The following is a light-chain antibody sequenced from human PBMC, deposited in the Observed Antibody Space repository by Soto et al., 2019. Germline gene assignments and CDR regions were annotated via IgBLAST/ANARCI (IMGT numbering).Light chain of an antibody. CDR2: DAS. V-gene: IGKV3-11*01. Sequence: EIVLTQSPATLSSFPGDRVTLSCRASQAVNTRLAWYQHKPGQAPRLLIYDASNRATGIPARFSGSGSGTDFTLTISSLEPEDFAVYYCQQRSNWPPTFGPGTKVDIK. CDR1: QAVNTR. CDR3: QQRSNWPPT. J-gene: IGKJ3*01.